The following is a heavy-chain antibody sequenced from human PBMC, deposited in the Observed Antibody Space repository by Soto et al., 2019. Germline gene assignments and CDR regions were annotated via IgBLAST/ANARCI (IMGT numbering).Heavy chain of an antibody. CDR1: GFIFSSYA. J-gene: IGHJ6*02. V-gene: IGHV3-23*01. Sequence: GGSLRLSCTASGFIFSSYAMSWVRQAPGEGLEWVSAISGSGTDTFYADSVKGRFTISRDNSKNTLYLQMNSLRAEDTAVYYCARGPRAPPPHDYGMDVWGQGTTVTVSS. CDR2: ISGSGTDT. CDR3: ARGPRAPPPHDYGMDV.